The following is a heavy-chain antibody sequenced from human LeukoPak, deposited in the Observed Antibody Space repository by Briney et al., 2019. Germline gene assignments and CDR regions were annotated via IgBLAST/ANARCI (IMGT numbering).Heavy chain of an antibody. D-gene: IGHD2-2*01. V-gene: IGHV3-7*01. Sequence: GGSLRLSCAASGFTFSSYWMSWVRQAPGKGLEWVANTKQDGSENYYVDSVKGRFTISRDNAKNSLYLQMNSLRDEDTAVYYCARDPTSTYQFDSWDQGTLVTVSS. CDR1: GFTFSSYW. CDR2: TKQDGSEN. J-gene: IGHJ4*02. CDR3: ARDPTSTYQFDS.